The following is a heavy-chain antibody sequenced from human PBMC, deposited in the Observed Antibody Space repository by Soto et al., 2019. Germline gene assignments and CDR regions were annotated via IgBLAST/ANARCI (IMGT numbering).Heavy chain of an antibody. Sequence: QLQLQESGSGLVKPSQTLSLTCAVSGGSISSGGYSWSWIRQPPGKGLEWIGYIYHSGSTYYNPSPKSRVTISVDRSKNQFSLELSSVTAADTAVYYCARGAGNWFGELFVDVWFAPWGQGTLVTVSS. CDR3: ARGAGNWFGELFVDVWFAP. J-gene: IGHJ5*02. D-gene: IGHD3-10*01. CDR1: GGSISSGGYS. V-gene: IGHV4-30-2*01. CDR2: IYHSGST.